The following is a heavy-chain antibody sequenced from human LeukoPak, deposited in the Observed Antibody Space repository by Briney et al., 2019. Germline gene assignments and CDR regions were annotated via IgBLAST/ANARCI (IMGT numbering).Heavy chain of an antibody. Sequence: SETLSLTCTVSGYSISSGYYWGWIRQPPGKGLEWIGSIYHSGSTNYSPSLKSRVTISVDTSKNQFSLKLSSVTAADTAVYYCARDSDYWGQGTLVTVSS. CDR3: ARDSDY. CDR1: GYSISSGYY. CDR2: IYHSGST. V-gene: IGHV4-38-2*02. J-gene: IGHJ4*02.